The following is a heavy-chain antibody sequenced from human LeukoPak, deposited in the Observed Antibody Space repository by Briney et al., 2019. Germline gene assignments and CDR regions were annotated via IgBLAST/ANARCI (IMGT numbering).Heavy chain of an antibody. D-gene: IGHD3-10*01. CDR2: IYHSGST. CDR3: AREGYGSGSYSDY. J-gene: IGHJ4*02. CDR1: GGSISSGGYY. V-gene: IGHV4-30-2*01. Sequence: PSQTLSLTCTVSGGSISSGGYYWSWIRQPPGKGLEWIGYIYHSGSTYYNPSLKSRVTISVDTSKNQFSLKLSSVTAADTAVYYCAREGYGSGSYSDYWGQGTLVTVSS.